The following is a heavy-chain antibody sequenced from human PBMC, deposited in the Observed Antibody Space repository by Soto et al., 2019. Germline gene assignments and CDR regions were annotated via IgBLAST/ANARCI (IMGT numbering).Heavy chain of an antibody. CDR3: ARGDYYDFWSGYYYYFDY. CDR2: ISGSGGST. J-gene: IGHJ4*02. V-gene: IGHV3-23*01. D-gene: IGHD3-3*01. Sequence: GGSLRLSCAASGFTFSSYSMSWVRQVPGKGLEWVSIISGSGGSTYYADSVKGRFTISRDNSKNTLYLQMNSLRAEDTAVYYCARGDYYDFWSGYYYYFDYWGQGILVTVSS. CDR1: GFTFSSYS.